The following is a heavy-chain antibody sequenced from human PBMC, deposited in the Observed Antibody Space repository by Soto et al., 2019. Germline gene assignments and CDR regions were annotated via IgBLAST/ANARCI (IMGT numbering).Heavy chain of an antibody. Sequence: EVQLAESGGGVARPGGSRGPSGAPSGIAFGDFALPGVRRFPGRVLEWVAGISWNGDNTGYADFAKGRFTISRDNSKKSLLLEMNSLRVEDTAFYYCARGEYTSRRGFDVWGQGTPVTVSS. CDR1: GIAFGDFA. CDR2: ISWNGDNT. J-gene: IGHJ6*02. V-gene: IGHV3-20*04. D-gene: IGHD6-6*01. CDR3: ARGEYTSRRGFDV.